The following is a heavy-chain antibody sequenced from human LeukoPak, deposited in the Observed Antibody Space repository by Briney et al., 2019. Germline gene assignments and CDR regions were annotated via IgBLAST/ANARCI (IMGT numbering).Heavy chain of an antibody. V-gene: IGHV5-51*01. CDR3: ARTRSYGYSHLDY. D-gene: IGHD5-18*01. J-gene: IGHJ4*02. Sequence: GEFLQISCQGSGYSFTSYWIGWVRQMPGKGLEWMGIIYPGDSDTRYSPSFQGQVTISADKSISTAYLQWSSLKASDTAMYYCARTRSYGYSHLDYWGQGTLVTVSS. CDR1: GYSFTSYW. CDR2: IYPGDSDT.